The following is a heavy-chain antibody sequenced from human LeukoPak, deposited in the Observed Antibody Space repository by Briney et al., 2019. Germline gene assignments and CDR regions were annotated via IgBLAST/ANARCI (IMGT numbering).Heavy chain of an antibody. Sequence: GGSLRLSCAASGFTFSSYGMHWVRQAPGKGLEWVAFIRSDGTTKYYADSVKGRFTISRDNSKNTLYLQLNSLRTEDTAVYYCAKGTPPLDYFDSWAQGTLVTVSS. J-gene: IGHJ4*02. CDR3: AKGTPPLDYFDS. V-gene: IGHV3-30*02. CDR1: GFTFSSYG. CDR2: IRSDGTTK.